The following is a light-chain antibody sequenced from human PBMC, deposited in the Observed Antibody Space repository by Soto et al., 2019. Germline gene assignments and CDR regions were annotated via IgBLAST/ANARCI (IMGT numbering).Light chain of an antibody. CDR1: QSVSRSN. Sequence: EIVLTQSPDTLSLSPGERATVSCRASQSVSRSNLAWYQHKPGQAPRLLIYGTSNRATGIPDRFTGSGSGTDLTLTISGLEPEDFAVYYCEQYGSSPPSITFGQGTRLEN. CDR2: GTS. V-gene: IGKV3-20*01. CDR3: EQYGSSPPSIT. J-gene: IGKJ5*01.